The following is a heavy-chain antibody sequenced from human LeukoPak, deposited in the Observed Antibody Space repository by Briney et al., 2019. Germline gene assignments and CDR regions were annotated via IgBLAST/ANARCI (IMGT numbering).Heavy chain of an antibody. Sequence: GGSLRLSCAASGFTFSSYSMTWVRQAPGKGLEWVSSISSSSSYIYYADSVKGQFTISRDNAKNSLYLQMNSLRAEDTAVYYCARRSAAGGHYFDYWGQGTLVTVSS. CDR2: ISSSSSYI. D-gene: IGHD6-13*01. CDR1: GFTFSSYS. V-gene: IGHV3-21*01. J-gene: IGHJ4*02. CDR3: ARRSAAGGHYFDY.